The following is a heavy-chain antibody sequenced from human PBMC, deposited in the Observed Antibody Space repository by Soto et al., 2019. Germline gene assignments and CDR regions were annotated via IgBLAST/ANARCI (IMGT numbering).Heavy chain of an antibody. J-gene: IGHJ3*02. Sequence: GESLKISCKGSGYIFTNYWIGWVRQMPGKGLEWMGIIYPGDSDTRYSPSFQGQVTISADKSIDTAYLQWSSLKASDTAMYYCARHHNYDFCSDPDAFYIRGQGTMVPVSS. D-gene: IGHD3-3*01. CDR2: IYPGDSDT. CDR3: ARHHNYDFCSDPDAFYI. V-gene: IGHV5-51*01. CDR1: GYIFTNYW.